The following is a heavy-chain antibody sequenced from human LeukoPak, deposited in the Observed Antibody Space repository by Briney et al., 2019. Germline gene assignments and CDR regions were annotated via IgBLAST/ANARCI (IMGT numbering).Heavy chain of an antibody. D-gene: IGHD6-13*01. Sequence: SETLSLTCTVSGGSISSGGYYWSWIRQHPGKGLEWIGYIYYSGSTYYNPSLKSRVTISVDTSKNQFSLKLSSVTAADTAVYYLARSSRCEFGPWGQGTLGTGSS. CDR2: IYYSGST. CDR3: ARSSRCEFGP. CDR1: GGSISSGGYY. J-gene: IGHJ5*02. V-gene: IGHV4-31*03.